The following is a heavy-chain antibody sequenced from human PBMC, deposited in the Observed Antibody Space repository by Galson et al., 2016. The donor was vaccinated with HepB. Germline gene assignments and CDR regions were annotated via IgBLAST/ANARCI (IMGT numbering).Heavy chain of an antibody. Sequence: SLRLSCAASGFTFDDYGLTWVRQAPGRGLEWVSGINWNGDSTAYADSVRGRFTISRDNARNSLYLQMNSLRAEDTALYYCARSFFRRTVNGTPFDYWGQGTLVTVSS. D-gene: IGHD3-16*02. J-gene: IGHJ4*02. CDR1: GFTFDDYG. CDR3: ARSFFRRTVNGTPFDY. CDR2: INWNGDST. V-gene: IGHV3-20*04.